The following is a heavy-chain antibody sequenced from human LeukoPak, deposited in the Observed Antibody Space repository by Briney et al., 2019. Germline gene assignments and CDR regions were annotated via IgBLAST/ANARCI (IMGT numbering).Heavy chain of an antibody. D-gene: IGHD4-23*01. CDR3: ARLRWALDY. V-gene: IGHV4-39*07. CDR2: IYYTGNT. CDR1: GVSISSSNSY. J-gene: IGHJ4*02. Sequence: SETLSLTCTVSGVSISSSNSYWGWIRQPPGKGLEWIGSIYYTGNTYYNASLKSRVTISIDTSKNQFSLKLSSVTAADTAVYYCARLRWALDYWGQGTLVTVSS.